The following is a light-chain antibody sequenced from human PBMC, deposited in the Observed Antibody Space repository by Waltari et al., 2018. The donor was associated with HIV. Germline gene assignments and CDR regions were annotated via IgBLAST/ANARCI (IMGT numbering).Light chain of an antibody. CDR2: DVS. Sequence: DIQMTQSPFSLSAAVGDRVPITCQASQHIATNLNWFQQKPGKAPKILIDDVSKLETGVPSRFTGGVSGATFAFTITSLRPEDIATYYCLQYDDLPLTFGGGTKVELK. J-gene: IGKJ4*01. CDR1: QHIATN. V-gene: IGKV1-33*01. CDR3: LQYDDLPLT.